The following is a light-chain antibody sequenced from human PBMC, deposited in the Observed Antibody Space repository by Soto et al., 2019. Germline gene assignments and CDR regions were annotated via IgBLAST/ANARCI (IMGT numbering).Light chain of an antibody. V-gene: IGKV3-11*01. J-gene: IGKJ3*01. CDR1: QSVSSY. CDR3: QQRSNWTFT. CDR2: DAS. Sequence: EIVLTQSPATLSLSPGERPSLSRRASQSVSSYLAWYQQKPGQAPRLLIYDASNRATGIPARFSGSGSGTDFTLTISRLENEDFAVYYCQQRSNWTFTFGPGTKVDIK.